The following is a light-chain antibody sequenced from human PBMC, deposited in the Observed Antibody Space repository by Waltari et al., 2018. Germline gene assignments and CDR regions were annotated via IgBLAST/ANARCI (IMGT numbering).Light chain of an antibody. Sequence: DIQMTQSPSSLSASVGDRVTITCQASQDISNYLNWYQQNPGKAPKLLIYDASNLETGVPSRFSGSGSGTDFTFTISSLQPEDIATYYCQQYDNLPRTFGQGTKVEIK. J-gene: IGKJ1*01. V-gene: IGKV1-33*01. CDR2: DAS. CDR1: QDISNY. CDR3: QQYDNLPRT.